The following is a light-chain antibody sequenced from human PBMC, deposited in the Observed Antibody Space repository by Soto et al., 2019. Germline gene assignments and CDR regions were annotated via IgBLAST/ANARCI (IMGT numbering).Light chain of an antibody. CDR3: CSFTSTNTNV. V-gene: IGLV2-14*03. Sequence: QSALTQPASVSGSPGQSITIACTGSSRDVGGYNYVSWFQPHPDKAPKLMIFDVTNRPSGVSNRFSGSKSGNTASLTISWLQAEDEADYYCCSFTSTNTNVFGTGTKLTVL. CDR2: DVT. CDR1: SRDVGGYNY. J-gene: IGLJ1*01.